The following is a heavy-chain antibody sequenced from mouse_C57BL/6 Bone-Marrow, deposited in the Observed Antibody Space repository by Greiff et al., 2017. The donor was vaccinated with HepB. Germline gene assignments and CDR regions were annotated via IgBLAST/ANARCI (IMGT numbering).Heavy chain of an antibody. J-gene: IGHJ4*01. CDR3: AKAGIAMDY. V-gene: IGHV1-22*01. Sequence: VQLQQSGPELVKPGASVKMSCKASGYTFTDYNMHWVKQSHGKSLEWIGYINPNDGGTSYNQKFKGKATLTVNKSSSTAYMELRSLTSEDSAVYYCAKAGIAMDYWGQGTSVTVSS. D-gene: IGHD1-1*01. CDR2: INPNDGGT. CDR1: GYTFTDYN.